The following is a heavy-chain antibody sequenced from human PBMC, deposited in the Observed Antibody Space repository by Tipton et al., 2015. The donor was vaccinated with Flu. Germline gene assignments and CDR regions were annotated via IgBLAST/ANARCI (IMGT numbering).Heavy chain of an antibody. D-gene: IGHD3-3*01. CDR1: GVSISSYY. Sequence: TLSLTCTVSGVSISSYYWSWIRQPAGKGPEWIGRIDTSGGTNYNPSLKSRVTISVDTSKNQFSLKLTSVTAADTAVYYCARDYNDFWSGYLDWGQGTLVTVSS. CDR2: IDTSGGT. CDR3: ARDYNDFWSGYLD. J-gene: IGHJ4*02. V-gene: IGHV4-4*07.